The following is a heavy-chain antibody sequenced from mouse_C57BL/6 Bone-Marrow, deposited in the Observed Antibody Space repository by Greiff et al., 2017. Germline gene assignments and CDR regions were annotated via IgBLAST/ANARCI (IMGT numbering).Heavy chain of an antibody. J-gene: IGHJ4*01. CDR3: ASSGDSTHCGMDY. D-gene: IGHD2-5*01. V-gene: IGHV1-63*01. CDR2: IYPGGGCT. CDR1: GYTFTNYW. Sequence: QVQLQQPGAELVRPGTSVKMSCKASGYTFTNYWIRWVKQRPGHGLEWIGDIYPGGGCTNYNEKFKSKATLTADKSSSTAYMQVSSLTSEHSAVYYGASSGDSTHCGMDYWGQGTAVTVSS.